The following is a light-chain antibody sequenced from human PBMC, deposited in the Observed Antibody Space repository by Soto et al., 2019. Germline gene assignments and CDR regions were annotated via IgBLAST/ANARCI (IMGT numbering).Light chain of an antibody. J-gene: IGKJ4*01. Sequence: EIVLTQSPATLSLSPGERATLSCRASQSVSSYLAWYQQKPGHAPRLLIYDASNRATGIPARFSGSGSGTYFTLTISSLEPEDFAVYYCQQRSNLPLTFGGGTKVEIK. V-gene: IGKV3-11*01. CDR2: DAS. CDR3: QQRSNLPLT. CDR1: QSVSSY.